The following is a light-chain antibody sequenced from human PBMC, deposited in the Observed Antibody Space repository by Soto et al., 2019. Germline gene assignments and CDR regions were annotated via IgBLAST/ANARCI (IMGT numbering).Light chain of an antibody. CDR2: GAS. J-gene: IGKJ5*01. Sequence: EIVMTQSPVTLSVFLGERATLSCRASQSVNINLAWYQQKAGQAPRLLIYGASTRATGIPARFSGSGSGTEFTLTISGLQSEDFAVYYCQQYNNWPLTFGQGTRLEIK. V-gene: IGKV3D-15*01. CDR1: QSVNIN. CDR3: QQYNNWPLT.